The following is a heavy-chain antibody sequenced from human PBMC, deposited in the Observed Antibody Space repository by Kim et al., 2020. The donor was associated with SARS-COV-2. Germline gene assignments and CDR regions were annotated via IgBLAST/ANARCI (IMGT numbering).Heavy chain of an antibody. CDR1: GGSFSGYY. Sequence: SETLSLTCAVYGGSFSGYYWSWIRQPPGKGLEWIGEINHSGSTNYNPSLKSRVTISVDTSKNQFSLKLSSVTAADTAVYYCARGRWHSITVTTCFDYWG. CDR2: INHSGST. D-gene: IGHD4-17*01. V-gene: IGHV4-34*01. J-gene: IGHJ4*01. CDR3: ARGRWHSITVTTCFDY.